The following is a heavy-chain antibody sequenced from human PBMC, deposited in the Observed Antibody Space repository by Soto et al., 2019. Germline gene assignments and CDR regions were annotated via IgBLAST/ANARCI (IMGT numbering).Heavy chain of an antibody. Sequence: SVKVSCKASGGTFSSYAISWVRQAPGQGLEWMGGIIPIFGTANYAQKFQGRVTITADKSTSTAYMELSSLRSEDTAVYYCARWPHVGATGYYYYYGMDVWGQGTTVTVSS. CDR3: ARWPHVGATGYYYYYGMDV. J-gene: IGHJ6*02. D-gene: IGHD3-3*01. V-gene: IGHV1-69*06. CDR2: IIPIFGTA. CDR1: GGTFSSYA.